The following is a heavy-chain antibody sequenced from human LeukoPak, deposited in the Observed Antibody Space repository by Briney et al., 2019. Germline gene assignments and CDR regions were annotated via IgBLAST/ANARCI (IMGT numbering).Heavy chain of an antibody. V-gene: IGHV5-51*01. J-gene: IGHJ4*02. D-gene: IGHD5-18*01. CDR3: ARQTAMGRSGDY. Sequence: GESLKISCKASGYSFTSYWIGWVRQMPGKGLEWMGIIDPSDSETRYTPSFQGQVTISVDKSLTTADLQWDSLKASDTAMYYCARQTAMGRSGDYWGQGTLVTVSS. CDR1: GYSFTSYW. CDR2: IDPSDSET.